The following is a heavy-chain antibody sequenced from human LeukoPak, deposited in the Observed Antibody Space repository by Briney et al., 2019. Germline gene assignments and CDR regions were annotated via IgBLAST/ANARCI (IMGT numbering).Heavy chain of an antibody. CDR1: GYTFTSCD. CDR3: TRWFSGRRDN. CDR2: MNPNSGNT. D-gene: IGHD6-19*01. J-gene: IGHJ4*02. Sequence: ASVKVSCKASGYTFTSCDINWVRQATGQGVEWMGWMNPNSGNTVYGQSFQGRITMTRDISIGTAYMELSNLTSEDTAIYYCTRWFSGRRDNWGQGTLVTVSA. V-gene: IGHV1-8*01.